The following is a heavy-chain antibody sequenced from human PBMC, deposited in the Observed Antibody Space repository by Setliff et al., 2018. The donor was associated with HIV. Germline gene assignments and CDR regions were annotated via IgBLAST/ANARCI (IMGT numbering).Heavy chain of an antibody. CDR1: GYTFTNYA. CDR2: INAGNGST. CDR3: ARPDSRWYARGRDPLYGLDV. V-gene: IGHV1-3*01. J-gene: IGHJ6*02. Sequence: ASVKVSCKASGYTFTNYAMQWVRQAPGQGLEWMGWINAGNGSTKYSQKFQGRVTITRDTFASIAYMELSSLRSEDTAVYYCARPDSRWYARGRDPLYGLDVWGQGTTVPVSS. D-gene: IGHD6-13*01.